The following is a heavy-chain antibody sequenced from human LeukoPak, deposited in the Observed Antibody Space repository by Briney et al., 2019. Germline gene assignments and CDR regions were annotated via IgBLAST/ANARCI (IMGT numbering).Heavy chain of an antibody. CDR2: INAGNGNT. V-gene: IGHV1-3*03. Sequence: ASVKVSCKASGYTFTGYYMHWVRQAPGQRLEWMGWINAGNGNTKYSQEFQGRVTITRDTSASTAYMELSSLRSEDMAVYYCARYVNFAGTFDYWGQGTLVTVSS. J-gene: IGHJ4*02. CDR3: ARYVNFAGTFDY. CDR1: GYTFTGYY. D-gene: IGHD1-7*01.